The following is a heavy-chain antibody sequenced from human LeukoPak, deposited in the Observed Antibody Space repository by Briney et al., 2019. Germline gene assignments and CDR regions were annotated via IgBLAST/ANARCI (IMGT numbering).Heavy chain of an antibody. D-gene: IGHD3-10*01. CDR2: ISASGGST. Sequence: GGSLRLSCAASGFTFSSYAMSWVHQAPGKGLEWVSAISASGGSTYYADSVKGRFTISRDNSKNTLYLQMNSLRAEDTAVYYCANLPLWFGELLDFDYWGQGTLVTVSS. J-gene: IGHJ4*02. CDR3: ANLPLWFGELLDFDY. CDR1: GFTFSSYA. V-gene: IGHV3-23*01.